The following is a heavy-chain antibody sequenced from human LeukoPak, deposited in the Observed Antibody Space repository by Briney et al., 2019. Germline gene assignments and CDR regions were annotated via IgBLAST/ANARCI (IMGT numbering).Heavy chain of an antibody. CDR3: ARDGSAAAAGYNWFDP. D-gene: IGHD6-13*01. J-gene: IGHJ5*02. CDR1: GGSFSGYY. CDR2: INHSGST. V-gene: IGHV4-34*01. Sequence: EPSETLSLTCAAYGGSFSGYYWSWIRQPPGKGLEWIGEINHSGSTNYNPPLKSRVTISVDTSKNQFSLKLSSVTAADTAVYYCARDGSAAAAGYNWFDPWGQGTLVTVSS.